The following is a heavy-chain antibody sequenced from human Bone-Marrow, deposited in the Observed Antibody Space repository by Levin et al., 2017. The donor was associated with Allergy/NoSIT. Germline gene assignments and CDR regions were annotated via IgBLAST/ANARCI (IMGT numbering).Heavy chain of an antibody. CDR3: ASSAPNAFDI. Sequence: SQTLSLTCTVSGGSISSYYWSWIRQPPGKGLEWIGYIYYSGSTNYNPSLKSRVTISEDTSKNQFSLKLSSVTAADTAVYYCASSAPNAFDIWGQGTMVTVSS. J-gene: IGHJ3*02. CDR1: GGSISSYY. CDR2: IYYSGST. D-gene: IGHD1-26*01. V-gene: IGHV4-59*01.